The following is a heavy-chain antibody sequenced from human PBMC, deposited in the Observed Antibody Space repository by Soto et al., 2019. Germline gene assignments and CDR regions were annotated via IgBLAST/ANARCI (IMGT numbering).Heavy chain of an antibody. V-gene: IGHV3-21*01. CDR2: ISSSSSYI. J-gene: IGHJ6*02. CDR3: AREYFDWLQHYYYYGMDV. Sequence: GGSLRLSCAASGFTFSSYSMNWVRQAPGKGLEWVSSISSSSSYIYYADSVKGRFTISRDNAKNSLYLQMNSLRAEDTAVYYCAREYFDWLQHYYYYGMDVWGQGTTVTVSS. D-gene: IGHD3-9*01. CDR1: GFTFSSYS.